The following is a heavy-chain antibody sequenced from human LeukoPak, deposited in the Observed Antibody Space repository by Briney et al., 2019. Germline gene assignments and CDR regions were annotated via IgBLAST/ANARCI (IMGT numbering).Heavy chain of an antibody. CDR3: AKDPAGGSSWTYYYMDV. CDR1: GFTFSSYA. J-gene: IGHJ6*03. Sequence: GGSLRLSCAASGFTFSSYAMHWVRQAPGKGLEWVAFIRYDGSNKYYADSVKGRFTISRDNSKNTLYLQMNSLRAEDTAVYYCAKDPAGGSSWTYYYMDVWGKGTTVTISS. D-gene: IGHD6-13*01. CDR2: IRYDGSNK. V-gene: IGHV3-30*02.